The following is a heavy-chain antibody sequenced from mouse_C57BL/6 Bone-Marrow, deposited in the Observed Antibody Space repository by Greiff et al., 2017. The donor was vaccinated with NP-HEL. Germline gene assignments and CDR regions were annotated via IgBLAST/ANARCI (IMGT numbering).Heavy chain of an antibody. CDR1: GYAFSSYW. Sequence: VQLQQSGAELVKPGASVKISCKASGYAFSSYWMNWVKERPGKGLEWIGQISPGDGDTKSIGKFKGKATLTADKSSSTAYMQVSSLTSEDSAVYFCARGDYGSSRFGYAMDYWGQGTSVTVSS. CDR3: ARGDYGSSRFGYAMDY. D-gene: IGHD1-1*01. J-gene: IGHJ4*01. CDR2: ISPGDGDT. V-gene: IGHV1-80*01.